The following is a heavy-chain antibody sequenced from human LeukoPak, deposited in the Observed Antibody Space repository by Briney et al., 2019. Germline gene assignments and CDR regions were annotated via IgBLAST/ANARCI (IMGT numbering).Heavy chain of an antibody. V-gene: IGHV4-39*07. CDR2: IYYCGST. CDR3: ARDSHYYDSSGYPLDY. D-gene: IGHD3-22*01. CDR1: GDSISSYY. Sequence: SETLSLTCTVSGDSISSYYWGWIRQPPGKGLEWIGSIYYCGSTYYNPSLKSRVTISVDTSKNQFSLKLSSVTAADTAVYYCARDSHYYDSSGYPLDYWGQGTLVTVSS. J-gene: IGHJ4*02.